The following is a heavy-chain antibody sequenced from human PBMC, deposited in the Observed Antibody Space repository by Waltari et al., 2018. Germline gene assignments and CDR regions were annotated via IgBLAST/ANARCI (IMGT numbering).Heavy chain of an antibody. D-gene: IGHD6-13*01. CDR3: AKDLYWWTAADY. CDR1: GFVFSTNA. J-gene: IGHJ4*02. CDR2: IGSGGET. Sequence: EVQLLESGGGLIQPGGSLRLLCAASGFVFSTNAMSWVRQSPGKGLEWVSGIGSGGETHYTDSVKGRFTISRDNSKSSLYLQMNSLRAEDTAVYYCAKDLYWWTAADYWGQGILVTVSS. V-gene: IGHV3-23*01.